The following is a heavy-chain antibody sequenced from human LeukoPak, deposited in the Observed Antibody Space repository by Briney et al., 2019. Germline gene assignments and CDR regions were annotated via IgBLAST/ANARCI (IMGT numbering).Heavy chain of an antibody. CDR3: GRAAVVVVAATIKYYYYGMDV. J-gene: IGHJ6*02. D-gene: IGHD2-15*01. CDR1: GFTFSSYS. V-gene: IGHV3-21*01. Sequence: GGSLRLSCAASGFTFSSYSMNWVRQAPGKGLEWVSYISSSFSYIYYADSVKGRFTISRDNAKNSLYLQMNSLRAEDTAVYYCGRAAVVVVAATIKYYYYGMDVWGQGTTVTVSS. CDR2: ISSSFSYI.